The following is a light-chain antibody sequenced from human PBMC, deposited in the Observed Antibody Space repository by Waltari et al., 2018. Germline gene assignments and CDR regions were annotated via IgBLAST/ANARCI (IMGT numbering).Light chain of an antibody. CDR1: QRLVHSGGNTY. CDR2: KVS. V-gene: IGKV2-30*02. CDR3: MQGTHWPPWT. J-gene: IGKJ1*01. Sequence: DVVMTQSPLSLPVTLGQPASISCKSSQRLVHSGGNTYLSWFQQRPVQSPRRLIYKVSNRDSGVPDRFSGSGSGTDFTLKISRVEAEDVGVYYCMQGTHWPPWTFGQGTKVEVK.